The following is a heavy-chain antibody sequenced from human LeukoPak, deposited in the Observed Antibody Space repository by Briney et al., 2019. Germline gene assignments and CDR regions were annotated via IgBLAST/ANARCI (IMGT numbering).Heavy chain of an antibody. D-gene: IGHD3-3*01. CDR1: GFTFSIYG. V-gene: IGHV3-23*01. J-gene: IGHJ4*02. CDR2: ISGSGGST. CDR3: ARALADDFWSGYYSPPDY. Sequence: PGGSLRLSCAASGFTFSIYGMSWVRQAPGKGLEWVSGISGSGGSTYYADSVEGRFTISRDNSKNTLYLQMNSLRAEDTAVYYCARALADDFWSGYYSPPDYWGQGTLVTVSS.